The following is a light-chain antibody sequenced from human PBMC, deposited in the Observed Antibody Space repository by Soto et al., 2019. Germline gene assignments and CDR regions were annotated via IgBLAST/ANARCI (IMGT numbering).Light chain of an antibody. J-gene: IGKJ5*01. Sequence: EVELTQSPAILSLSPGETATLSCRASQSVDKFLAWYQQRPGQPPRLLIFDASNRATGVPVRFSGSGSGTVFTLTIGSLEPEDSAVYYCQQRKNWPPITFGHGTRLEIK. CDR1: QSVDKF. CDR3: QQRKNWPPIT. CDR2: DAS. V-gene: IGKV3-11*01.